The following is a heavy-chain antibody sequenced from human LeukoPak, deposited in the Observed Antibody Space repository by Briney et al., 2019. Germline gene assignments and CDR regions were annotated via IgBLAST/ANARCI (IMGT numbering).Heavy chain of an antibody. Sequence: SETLSLTCTVSGGSISSGSYYWSWIRQPAGKGLEWIGRICTSGSTNYNPSLKSRVTISVDTSKNQFSLKLSSVTAADTAVYYCARVGSATYYDILTGYYKAYYYYYMDVWGKGTTVTISS. J-gene: IGHJ6*03. CDR1: GGSISSGSYY. D-gene: IGHD3-9*01. CDR2: ICTSGST. CDR3: ARVGSATYYDILTGYYKAYYYYYMDV. V-gene: IGHV4-61*02.